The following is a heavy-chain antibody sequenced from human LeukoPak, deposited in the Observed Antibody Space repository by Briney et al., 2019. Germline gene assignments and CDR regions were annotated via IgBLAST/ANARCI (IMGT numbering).Heavy chain of an antibody. CDR2: MNPNSGNT. Sequence: ASVKVSCKASGYTFTSYDINWVRQATGQGLEWMGWMNPNSGNTGYAQKFQGRVTMTRNTSISTAYMELSSLRSEDTAVYYCARCKNWAYYYYYGMDVWGQGTTVTASS. CDR1: GYTFTSYD. D-gene: IGHD7-27*01. J-gene: IGHJ6*02. V-gene: IGHV1-8*01. CDR3: ARCKNWAYYYYYGMDV.